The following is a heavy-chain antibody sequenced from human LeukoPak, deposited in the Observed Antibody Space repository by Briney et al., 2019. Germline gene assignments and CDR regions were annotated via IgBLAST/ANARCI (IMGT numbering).Heavy chain of an antibody. CDR2: IIPILGIA. D-gene: IGHD4-11*01. Sequence: SVKVSCKASGGTFSSYTISWVRQAPGQGLEGMGRIIPILGIANYAQKFQGRVTITADKSTSTAYMELSSLRSEDTAVYYCARDYSNYHFDYWGQGTLVTVSS. CDR3: ARDYSNYHFDY. CDR1: GGTFSSYT. J-gene: IGHJ4*02. V-gene: IGHV1-69*04.